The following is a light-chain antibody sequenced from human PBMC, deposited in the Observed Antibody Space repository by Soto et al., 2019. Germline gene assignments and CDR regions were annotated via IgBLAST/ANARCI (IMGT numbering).Light chain of an antibody. CDR3: QVWDSSTRV. CDR2: RDS. V-gene: IGLV3-9*01. CDR1: NIGSKN. Sequence: SYELTQPLSVSVALGQTARITCGGNNIGSKNVHWYQQKPGQAPVLVIYRDSNRPSGIPERFSGSNSGNTATLTISRAQSGEEADNYRQVWDSSTRVFGTGTMVTVL. J-gene: IGLJ1*01.